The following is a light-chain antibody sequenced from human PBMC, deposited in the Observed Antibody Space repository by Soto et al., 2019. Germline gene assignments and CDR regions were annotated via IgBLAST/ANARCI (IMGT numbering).Light chain of an antibody. CDR3: QVWDSNSDHPLVV. J-gene: IGLJ2*01. Sequence: SYELTQPPSVSVAPGKTARITCGGNNIGSKSVHWYQQKPGQAPVLVIYYDSDRPSGIPERFSGSNSGNTATLTISRVEAGDEADYYCQVWDSNSDHPLVVFGGGTKLTVL. V-gene: IGLV3-21*04. CDR1: NIGSKS. CDR2: YDS.